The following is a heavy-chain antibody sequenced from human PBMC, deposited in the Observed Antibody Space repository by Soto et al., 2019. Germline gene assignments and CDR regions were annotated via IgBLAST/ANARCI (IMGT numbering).Heavy chain of an antibody. Sequence: EVQLVESGGGLVQPGGSLRLSCAASGFTVSSNYMSWVRQAPGKGLEWVSVIYSGGSTYYADSVKGRFTISRDNSKNTLDLQMNSLRAEDTAVYYCARDQMDTAVVTVDYWGQGTLVTVSS. J-gene: IGHJ4*02. CDR1: GFTVSSNY. CDR2: IYSGGST. CDR3: ARDQMDTAVVTVDY. D-gene: IGHD5-18*01. V-gene: IGHV3-66*01.